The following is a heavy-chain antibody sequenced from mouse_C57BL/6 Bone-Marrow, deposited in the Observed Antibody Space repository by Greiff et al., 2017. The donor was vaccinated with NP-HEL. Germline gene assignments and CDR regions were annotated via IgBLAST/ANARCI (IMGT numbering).Heavy chain of an antibody. Sequence: VQLQQPGAELVKPGASVKLSCKASGYTFTSYWMHWVKQRPGQGLEWIGLIHPNSGSTNYNEKFKGKATLTVDKSSSTAYMQLSSLTSEDSAVYYCATPINYYGSSYGDYYAMDYWGQGTSVTVSS. D-gene: IGHD1-1*01. CDR3: ATPINYYGSSYGDYYAMDY. CDR2: IHPNSGST. CDR1: GYTFTSYW. J-gene: IGHJ4*01. V-gene: IGHV1-64*01.